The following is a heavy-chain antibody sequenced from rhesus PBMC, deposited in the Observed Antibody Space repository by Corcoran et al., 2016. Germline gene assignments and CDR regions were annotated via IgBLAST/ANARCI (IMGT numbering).Heavy chain of an antibody. CDR1: GSSISSGYY. J-gene: IGHJ4*01. CDR3: AGTGYLDCDY. D-gene: IGHD3-3*01. CDR2: ITYSGST. Sequence: QVQLPESGPGLVKPSDTLSLTCAVSGSSISSGYYWTWIRQPPGKGLEWIGYITYSGSTSYNPSLKSRVTIARETSKNQFSLKLSAVTAADTAVYYCAGTGYLDCDYWGQGVLVTVSS. V-gene: IGHV4-122*02.